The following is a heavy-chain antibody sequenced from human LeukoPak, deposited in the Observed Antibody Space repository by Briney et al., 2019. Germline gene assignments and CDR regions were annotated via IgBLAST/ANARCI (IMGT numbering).Heavy chain of an antibody. CDR2: IKQDGSEK. V-gene: IGHV3-7*03. CDR1: GFTFSSYS. Sequence: GGSLRLSCAASGFTFSSYSMNWVRQAPGKGLEWVANIKQDGSEKSYVESVRGRFTISRDNAKNSLYLQLNSLRAEDTALYYCARDNPPDYWGQGTLVTVSS. CDR3: ARDNPPDY. J-gene: IGHJ4*02.